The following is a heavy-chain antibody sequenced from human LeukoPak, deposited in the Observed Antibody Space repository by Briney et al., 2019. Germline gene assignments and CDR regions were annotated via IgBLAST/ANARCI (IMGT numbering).Heavy chain of an antibody. CDR2: ISDGGSDT. Sequence: GGSLRLSCAASGFTFSTYAMSWVRQAPGKGLDWVSTISDGGSDTHYADFVKGRFTISRDNSENTLFLQMSSLRAEDTATYYCAKHYGSGTYYNYFTYCGQGTLVSVSS. CDR3: AKHYGSGTYYNYFTY. CDR1: GFTFSTYA. V-gene: IGHV3-23*01. J-gene: IGHJ4*02. D-gene: IGHD3-10*01.